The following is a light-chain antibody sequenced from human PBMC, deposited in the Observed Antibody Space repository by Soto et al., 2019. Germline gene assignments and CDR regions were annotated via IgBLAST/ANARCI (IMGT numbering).Light chain of an antibody. Sequence: DIQITQSPSTLSASVGDRVTITCRASQTISSWLAWYQQRPGKAPKVLIYDASTLETGVPSRFSGSGYGTHFTLTISSLHPEDFAVYYCQQYDNLPITFGQGTRLEI. CDR2: DAS. V-gene: IGKV1-5*01. CDR1: QTISSW. J-gene: IGKJ5*01. CDR3: QQYDNLPIT.